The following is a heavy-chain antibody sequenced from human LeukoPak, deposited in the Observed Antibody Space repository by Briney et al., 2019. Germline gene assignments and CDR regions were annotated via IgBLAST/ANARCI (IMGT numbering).Heavy chain of an antibody. CDR3: ARDPRYSGYESPLR. CDR1: GFTFSSYS. J-gene: IGHJ4*02. D-gene: IGHD5-12*01. Sequence: GGSLRPSCAASGFTFSSYSMNWVRQAPGKGLEWVSYISSSSSTIYYADSLKGRFTISRDNAKNSLYLQMNSLRAEDTAVYYCARDPRYSGYESPLRWGQGTLVTVSS. V-gene: IGHV3-48*01. CDR2: ISSSSSTI.